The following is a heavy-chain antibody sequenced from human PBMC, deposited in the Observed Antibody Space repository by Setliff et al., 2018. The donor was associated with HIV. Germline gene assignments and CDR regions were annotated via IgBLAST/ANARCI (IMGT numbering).Heavy chain of an antibody. CDR3: ARSYGPGLDGSFDY. V-gene: IGHV4-31*03. J-gene: IGHJ4*02. CDR2: IYYTGST. CDR1: GGSISSSGDY. Sequence: PSETLSLTCTVSGGSISSSGDYWSWVRQHPGKGLEWIGYIYYTGSTYSNPSLQSRVRISVDTSKNQFSLRLSSVTAADTAVYYCARSYGPGLDGSFDYWGLGILVTVSS. D-gene: IGHD2-21*01.